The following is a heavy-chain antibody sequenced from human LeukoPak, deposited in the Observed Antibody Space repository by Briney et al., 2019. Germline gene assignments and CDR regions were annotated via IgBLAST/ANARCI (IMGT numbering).Heavy chain of an antibody. Sequence: PSETLSLTCTVSGGSISSSSYYWGWIRQPPGKGLEWIGSIYYSGSTYYNPSLKSRVTISVDTSKNQFSLKLSSVTAVDTAVYYCARHPPIFYDSSGYYSPSALDYWGQGTLVTVSS. CDR3: ARHPPIFYDSSGYYSPSALDY. J-gene: IGHJ4*02. V-gene: IGHV4-39*01. CDR1: GGSISSSSYY. D-gene: IGHD3-22*01. CDR2: IYYSGST.